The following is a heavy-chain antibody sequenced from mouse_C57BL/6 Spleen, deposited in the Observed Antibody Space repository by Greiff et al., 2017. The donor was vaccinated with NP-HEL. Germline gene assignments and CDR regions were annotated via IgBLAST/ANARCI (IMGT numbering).Heavy chain of an antibody. Sequence: QVQLQQPGAELVKPGASVKLSCKASGYTFTSYWMQWVKQRPGQGLEWIGEIDPSDSYTNYNQKFKGKATLTVDTSSSTAYMQLSGLTSEDSAVYYCARNLLRYWYFDVWGTGTTVTVSS. CDR2: IDPSDSYT. CDR1: GYTFTSYW. J-gene: IGHJ1*03. CDR3: ARNLLRYWYFDV. V-gene: IGHV1-50*01. D-gene: IGHD1-1*01.